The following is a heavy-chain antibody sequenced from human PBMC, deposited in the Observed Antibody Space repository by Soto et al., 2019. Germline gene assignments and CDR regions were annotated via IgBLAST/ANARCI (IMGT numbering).Heavy chain of an antibody. D-gene: IGHD2-2*01. V-gene: IGHV4-61*08. CDR2: FFYSGST. CDR3: VRLQGYCITTGCYGHYAMDV. CDR1: GGSISSGDYY. J-gene: IGHJ6*02. Sequence: PSETLSLTCTVSGGSISSGDYYWSWIRQPPGKGLEWIGYFFYSGSTNYNPSLKSRLTVSVDTSKNQFSLKVSSVTAADTAVYNCVRLQGYCITTGCYGHYAMDVWGQGTTVTVSS.